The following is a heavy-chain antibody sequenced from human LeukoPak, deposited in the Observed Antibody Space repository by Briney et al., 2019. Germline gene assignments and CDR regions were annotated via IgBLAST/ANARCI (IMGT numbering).Heavy chain of an antibody. J-gene: IGHJ4*02. CDR2: IKENASAK. D-gene: IGHD5-12*01. CDR3: AKGGHYYSDY. CDR1: GFTFSTYW. Sequence: GGSLRLSCAASGFTFSTYWMKWVSQAPGKGRKWVASIKENASAKYHVASVNARFSISRDNAKNSLYLQMNSLRTEDTAVYYCAKGGHYYSDYWGQGTLATVSS. V-gene: IGHV3-7*01.